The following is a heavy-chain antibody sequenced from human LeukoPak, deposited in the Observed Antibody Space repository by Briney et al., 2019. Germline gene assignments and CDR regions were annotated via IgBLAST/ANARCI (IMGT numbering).Heavy chain of an antibody. CDR3: ARALLSGVVRLQLRGNKGKKSYYFDY. CDR1: GYTFTGYY. CDR2: MNPNSGNT. Sequence: GASVKVSCKASGYTFTGYYMHWVRQATGQGLEWMGWMNPNSGNTGYAQKFQGRVTMTRNTSISTAYMELSSLRSEDTAVYYCARALLSGVVRLQLRGNKGKKSYYFDYWGQGTLVTVSS. J-gene: IGHJ4*02. V-gene: IGHV1-8*02. D-gene: IGHD5-24*01.